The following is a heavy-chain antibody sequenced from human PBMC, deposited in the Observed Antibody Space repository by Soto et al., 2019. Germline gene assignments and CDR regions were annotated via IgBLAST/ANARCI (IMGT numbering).Heavy chain of an antibody. CDR1: GVSISSSSYY. D-gene: IGHD3-22*01. CDR2: IYYSGST. V-gene: IGHV4-39*01. J-gene: IGHJ5*02. Sequence: SETLSLTCTVSGVSISSSSYYWGWIRQPPGKGLEWIGSIYYSGSTYYNPSLKSRVTISVDTSKNQFSLKLSSVTAADTAVYYCARHVTYDSSGYWDPRNWFDPWGQGTLVTVSS. CDR3: ARHVTYDSSGYWDPRNWFDP.